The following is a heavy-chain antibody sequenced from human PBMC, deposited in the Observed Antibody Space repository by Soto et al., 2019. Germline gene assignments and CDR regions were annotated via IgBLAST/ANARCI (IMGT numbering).Heavy chain of an antibody. J-gene: IGHJ5*02. CDR2: IWYDGSNK. CDR1: GFTFSDYW. CDR3: ARDQGPDLNWFDP. V-gene: IGHV3-33*08. Sequence: PGGSLRLSCAASGFTFSDYWMHWVRQAPGKGLEWVAVIWYDGSNKYYADSVKGRFTISRDNSKNTLYLQMNSLRAEDTAVYYCARDQGPDLNWFDPWGQGTLVTVSS.